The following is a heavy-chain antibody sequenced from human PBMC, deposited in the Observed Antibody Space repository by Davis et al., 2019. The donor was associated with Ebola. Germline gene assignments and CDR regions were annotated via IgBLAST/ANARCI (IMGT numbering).Heavy chain of an antibody. CDR2: IYHSGIT. CDR3: ARVHHDYGSQGWFDP. D-gene: IGHD3-10*01. CDR1: GDSISDYY. V-gene: IGHV4-4*08. Sequence: MPSETLSLTCTVSGDSISDYYWSWIRQPPGKGLEWIGYIYHSGITRYNPSLKSRVTISIDKSKNQFSLNLTSVTAADTAVYYCARVHHDYGSQGWFDPWGQGTLVTVSS. J-gene: IGHJ5*02.